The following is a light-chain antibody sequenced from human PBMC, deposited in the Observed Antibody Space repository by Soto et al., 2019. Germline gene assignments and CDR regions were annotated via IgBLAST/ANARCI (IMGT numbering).Light chain of an antibody. CDR1: SSNIGAGFD. Sequence: QAVVTQSPSVSGAPGQRVTLSCTGSSSNIGAGFDVHWYQQLPGTAPKLLIFGNSNRPSGVPDRFSGSKSGTSASLAITGLQAEDEADYYCQSYDSSLNGYVVFGGGTKLTVL. J-gene: IGLJ2*01. CDR3: QSYDSSLNGYVV. CDR2: GNS. V-gene: IGLV1-40*01.